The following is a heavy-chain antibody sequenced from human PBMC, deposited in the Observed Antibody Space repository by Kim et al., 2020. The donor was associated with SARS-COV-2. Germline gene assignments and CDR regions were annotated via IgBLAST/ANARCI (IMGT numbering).Heavy chain of an antibody. CDR2: IRASGGST. V-gene: IGHV3-23*01. J-gene: IGHJ3*02. D-gene: IGHD3-22*01. Sequence: GGSLRLSCAASGFTFSSYAISWVRQAPGKGLEWVSAIRASGGSTYHADSVKGRFTISRDNSKNTLYLQMNSLRAEDTAVYFCAKCAESIGYYYGAAFDIWGQGTMVTVSS. CDR3: AKCAESIGYYYGAAFDI. CDR1: GFTFSSYA.